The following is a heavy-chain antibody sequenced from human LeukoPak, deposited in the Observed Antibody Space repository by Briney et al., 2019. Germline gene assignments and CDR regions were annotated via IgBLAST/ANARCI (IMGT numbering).Heavy chain of an antibody. CDR2: ISYDGSNK. Sequence: GGSLRLSCAASGFTFSSYAMHWVRQAPGKGLEWVAVISYDGSNKYYADSVKGRFTNSRDNSKNTLYLQMNSLRAEDTAVYYCAKDPEQYNWNGFMDVWGQGTTVTVSS. CDR1: GFTFSSYA. V-gene: IGHV3-30*04. D-gene: IGHD1-20*01. CDR3: AKDPEQYNWNGFMDV. J-gene: IGHJ6*02.